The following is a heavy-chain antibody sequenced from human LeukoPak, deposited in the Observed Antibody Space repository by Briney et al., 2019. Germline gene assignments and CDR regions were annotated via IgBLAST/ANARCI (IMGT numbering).Heavy chain of an antibody. Sequence: GGSLRLSCAASGFTFSSYGMHWVRQAPGKGLEWVAFIRYDGSNKYYADSVKGRFTISRDNSKNTLYLQMNSLRAEDTAVYYCARDGSGRVPEMSAPDYWGQGTLVTVSS. J-gene: IGHJ4*02. CDR2: IRYDGSNK. V-gene: IGHV3-30*02. CDR1: GFTFSSYG. CDR3: ARDGSGRVPEMSAPDY. D-gene: IGHD3-10*01.